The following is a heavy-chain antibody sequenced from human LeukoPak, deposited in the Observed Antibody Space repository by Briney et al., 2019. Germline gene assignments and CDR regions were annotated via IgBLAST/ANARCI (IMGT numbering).Heavy chain of an antibody. V-gene: IGHV3-21*01. D-gene: IGHD3-22*01. CDR1: GFTCSDYS. J-gene: IGHJ4*02. Sequence: GGSLRLSCAASGFTCSDYSMNWVRQAPGKGLEWVSSISSSSSYIYYADSVKGRFTISRDNAKNSLYLQMNSLRAEDTAVYYCARDSRGYNYYDSSGYSFDYWGQGPLVTVSS. CDR3: ARDSRGYNYYDSSGYSFDY. CDR2: ISSSSSYI.